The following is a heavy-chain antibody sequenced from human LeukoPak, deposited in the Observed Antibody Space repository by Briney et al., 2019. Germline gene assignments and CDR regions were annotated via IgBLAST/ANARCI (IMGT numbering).Heavy chain of an antibody. D-gene: IGHD2-15*01. V-gene: IGHV4-59*01. CDR2: IYYSGST. J-gene: IGHJ4*02. CDR1: GGSISSYY. CDR3: ARGGGYCSGGSCYSFDY. Sequence: SETLSLTCTVSGGSISSYYWSWIRQPPGKGLEWIGYIYYSGSTNYDPSLKSRVTISVDTSKNQFSLKLSSVTAADTAVYYCARGGGYCSGGSCYSFDYWGQGTLVTVSS.